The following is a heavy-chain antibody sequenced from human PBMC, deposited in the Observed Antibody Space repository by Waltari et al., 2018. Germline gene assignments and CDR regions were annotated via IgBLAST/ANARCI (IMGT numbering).Heavy chain of an antibody. CDR1: GFNFNDYW. J-gene: IGHJ3*02. V-gene: IGHV3-74*01. CDR3: ARVGYPSSSLAFDI. D-gene: IGHD6-6*01. CDR2: ISTEGTIR. Sequence: EVQLVESGGGLVQPGGSLRLSCAASGFNFNDYWMHWIRQAPEQGLVWGSHISTEGTIRTNADSVKGRFTSSRDNTKNALDLQMNSLRPEDTAVYYCARVGYPSSSLAFDIWGQGTMVTVSS.